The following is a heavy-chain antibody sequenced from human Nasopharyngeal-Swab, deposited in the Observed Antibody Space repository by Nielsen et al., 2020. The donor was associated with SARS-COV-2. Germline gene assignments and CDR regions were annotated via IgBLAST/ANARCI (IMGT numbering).Heavy chain of an antibody. CDR2: IWYDGSNK. J-gene: IGHJ6*02. CDR3: ARALGGYYGMDV. Sequence: VRQAPGKGLEWVAVIWYDGSNKYYADSAKGRFTISRDNSKNTLYLQMNSLRAEDTAVYYCARALGGYYGMDVWGQGTTVTVSS. V-gene: IGHV3-33*01. D-gene: IGHD3-16*01.